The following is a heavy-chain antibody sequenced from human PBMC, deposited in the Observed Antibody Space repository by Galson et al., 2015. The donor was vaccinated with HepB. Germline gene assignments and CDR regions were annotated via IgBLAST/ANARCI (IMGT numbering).Heavy chain of an antibody. J-gene: IGHJ3*02. Sequence: SVKVSCKASGGTFSSYAISWVRQAPGQGLEWMGGIIPIFGTANYAQKFQGRVTITAYESTSTAYMELSSLRSEDTAVYYCARGGSVVVTALQAFDIWGQGTMVTVSS. CDR3: ARGGSVVVTALQAFDI. V-gene: IGHV1-69*13. D-gene: IGHD3-22*01. CDR1: GGTFSSYA. CDR2: IIPIFGTA.